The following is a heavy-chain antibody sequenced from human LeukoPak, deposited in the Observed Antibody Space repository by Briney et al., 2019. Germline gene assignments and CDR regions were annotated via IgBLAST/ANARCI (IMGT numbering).Heavy chain of an antibody. CDR3: AAEGRTAEAAFDY. Sequence: SQTLSLTCALSGDSLSSNSAVWNWIRQSPSSGLECLGRTYYRSRWNNDYAVSVKGRITINPDTSKNQFSLLLNSVTPEDTAVCYCAAEGRTAEAAFDYWGQGTHVTVSS. V-gene: IGHV6-1*01. J-gene: IGHJ4*02. CDR2: TYYRSRWNN. D-gene: IGHD6-19*01. CDR1: GDSLSSNSAV.